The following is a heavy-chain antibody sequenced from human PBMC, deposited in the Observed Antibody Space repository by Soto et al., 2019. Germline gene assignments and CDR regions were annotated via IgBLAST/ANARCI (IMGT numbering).Heavy chain of an antibody. D-gene: IGHD5-18*01. CDR3: ARTHVDTAINWFDP. CDR1: GGTFSSYA. V-gene: IGHV1-69*13. J-gene: IGHJ5*02. CDR2: IIPIFGTA. Sequence: GAAVQVSCKASGGTFSSYAISWVRQAPGQGLEWMGGIIPIFGTANYAQKFQGRVTITADESTSTAYMELSSLRSEDTAVYYCARTHVDTAINWFDPWGQGTLVTVSS.